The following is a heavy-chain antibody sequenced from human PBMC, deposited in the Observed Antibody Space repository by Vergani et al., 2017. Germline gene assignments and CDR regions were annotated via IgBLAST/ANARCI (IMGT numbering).Heavy chain of an antibody. Sequence: QVQLVQSGAEVKKPGASVKVSCKASGYTFTSYYMHWVRQAPGQGLEWMGRIIPIFGTANYAQKFQGRVTITADESTSTAYMELSSLRSEDTAMYYCASLSNYYDSSNYYGHSDYWGQGTLVTVSS. J-gene: IGHJ4*02. CDR2: IIPIFGTA. CDR1: GYTFTSYY. V-gene: IGHV1-69*18. D-gene: IGHD3-22*01. CDR3: ASLSNYYDSSNYYGHSDY.